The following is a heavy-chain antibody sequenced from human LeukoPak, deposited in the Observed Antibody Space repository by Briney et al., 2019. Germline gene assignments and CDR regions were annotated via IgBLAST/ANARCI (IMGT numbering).Heavy chain of an antibody. J-gene: IGHJ1*01. CDR2: IFDGKTI. CDR3: ASGAWAARLNS. Sequence: PSDTLSLTCAVYGESLNYYYWSWIRQSPGKGLEWIGDIFDGKTINYNPSLKSRVTISAATSSQQFSLNLKSATAADTAVYFCASGAWAARLNSWAQGALVIVSS. D-gene: IGHD4-23*01. CDR1: GESLNYYY. V-gene: IGHV4-34*12.